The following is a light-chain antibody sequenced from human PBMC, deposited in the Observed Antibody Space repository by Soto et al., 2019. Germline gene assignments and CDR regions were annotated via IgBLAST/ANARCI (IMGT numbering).Light chain of an antibody. CDR2: GAS. J-gene: IGKJ4*01. CDR3: QQYNNWPPLT. CDR1: QSVSGT. Sequence: EIVMTQSPATLSVSPGERATLHCRASQSVSGTLAWYQQKPGQAPRRLIYGASTRATGIPARFSGSGSGTEFTLNIISLQSEDFAVYYCQQYNNWPPLTFGGGTKVEIK. V-gene: IGKV3-15*01.